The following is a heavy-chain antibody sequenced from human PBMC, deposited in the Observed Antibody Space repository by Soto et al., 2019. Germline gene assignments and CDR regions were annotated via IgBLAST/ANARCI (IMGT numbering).Heavy chain of an antibody. CDR2: ISYDGSNK. CDR3: AKESPIDFWSGYYSFDP. V-gene: IGHV3-30*18. D-gene: IGHD3-3*01. CDR1: GFTFSSYG. Sequence: QVQLVESGGGVVQPGRSLRLSCAASGFTFSSYGMHWVRQAPGKGLEWVAVISYDGSNKYYADSVKGRVTISRDNSKNTLYLQMYSLRAEDTAVYYCAKESPIDFWSGYYSFDPWGQGTLVTVSS. J-gene: IGHJ5*02.